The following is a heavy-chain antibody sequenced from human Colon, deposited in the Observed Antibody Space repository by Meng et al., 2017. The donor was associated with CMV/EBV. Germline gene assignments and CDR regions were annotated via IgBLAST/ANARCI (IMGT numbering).Heavy chain of an antibody. CDR3: ARSTIQSSAYGLNV. V-gene: IGHV4-61*03. CDR1: GGSVSGGIYY. J-gene: IGHJ6*02. D-gene: IGHD5-24*01. Sequence: SETLSLTCSVSGGSVSGGIYYWSWIRQPPGKGLEWLGYITYTGSSKYNPSVKGRVTISSDTSKNHIPLKLTSVTAADMAVYYCARSTIQSSAYGLNVWGLGTTVTVSS. CDR2: ITYTGSS.